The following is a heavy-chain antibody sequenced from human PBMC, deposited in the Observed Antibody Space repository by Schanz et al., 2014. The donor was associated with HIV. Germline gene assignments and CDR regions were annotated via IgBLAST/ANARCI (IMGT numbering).Heavy chain of an antibody. CDR1: GFIFSNFH. CDR3: ARSPSYGMDV. Sequence: QMQLVESGGGLVKPGGSLRLSCAASGFIFSNFHMSWIRQTPGKGLEWVSYISGGSSTIYYADSVKGRFTISRDNAKNSLSLQMHSLRDDDTAVYYCARSPSYGMDVWGQGTTVTVSS. V-gene: IGHV3-11*04. CDR2: ISGGSSTI. J-gene: IGHJ6*02.